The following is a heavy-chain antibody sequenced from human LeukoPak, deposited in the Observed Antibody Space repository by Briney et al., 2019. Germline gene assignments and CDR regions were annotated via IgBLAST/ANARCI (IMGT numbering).Heavy chain of an antibody. Sequence: GGSLRLSCAASGFSFSNYGMSWVRQAPGKGLEWVSIIYSSDATYYADSVKGRFTVSRDKAKNTLYLQMNSLRADDTAVYYCARETPGSRVFDSWGQGTLVTVSS. CDR2: IYSSDAT. CDR3: ARETPGSRVFDS. D-gene: IGHD1-14*01. CDR1: GFSFSNYG. J-gene: IGHJ4*02. V-gene: IGHV3-66*01.